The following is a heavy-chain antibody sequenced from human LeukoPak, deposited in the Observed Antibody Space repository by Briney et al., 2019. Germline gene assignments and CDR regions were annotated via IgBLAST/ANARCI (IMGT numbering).Heavy chain of an antibody. Sequence: PGGSLRLSCAASGFIFKDYWMIWVRQAPGKGLEWVANIKQDGSEKYYVDSVKGRFTISRDNAKNSLYLQMNTLRAEDTAMYYCVRVWGHSGYDYFPFDYWGQGTLVTVSS. D-gene: IGHD5-12*01. V-gene: IGHV3-7*03. CDR1: GFIFKDYW. CDR3: VRVWGHSGYDYFPFDY. J-gene: IGHJ4*02. CDR2: IKQDGSEK.